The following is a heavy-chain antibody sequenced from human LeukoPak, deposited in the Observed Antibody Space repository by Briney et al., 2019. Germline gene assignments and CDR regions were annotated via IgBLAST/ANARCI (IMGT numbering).Heavy chain of an antibody. V-gene: IGHV4-59*01. CDR1: GGSISSYY. J-gene: IGHJ5*02. CDR3: ARDINYYDSSGYYPA. CDR2: IYYSGSA. D-gene: IGHD3-22*01. Sequence: KPSETLCLTCTVSGGSISSYYWSWIRQPPGKGLEWIGYIYYSGSANYNPSLKSRVTISVDTSKNQFSLKLSSVTAADTAVYYCARDINYYDSSGYYPAWGQGTMVTVSS.